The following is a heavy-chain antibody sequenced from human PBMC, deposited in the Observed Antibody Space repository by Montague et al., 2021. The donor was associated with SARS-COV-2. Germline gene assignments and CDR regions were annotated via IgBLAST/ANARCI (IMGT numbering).Heavy chain of an antibody. J-gene: IGHJ6*02. CDR3: ARGAVQQQLEVDYFYGTDV. Sequence: SLRLSCAASGFTLSRYGMHWVRQAPGKGLQWLAVISYDGVKKYYADSVKGRLTISRDNSKDTLYLQVNSLRGDDTAVYYCARGAVQQQLEVDYFYGTDVWGQGTTVSVSS. D-gene: IGHD1-1*01. V-gene: IGHV3-30-3*01. CDR2: ISYDGVKK. CDR1: GFTLSRYG.